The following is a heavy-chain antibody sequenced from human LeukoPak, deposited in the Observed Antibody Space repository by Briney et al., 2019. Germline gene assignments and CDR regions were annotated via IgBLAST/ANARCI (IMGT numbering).Heavy chain of an antibody. Sequence: SETLSLTCTVSGGSISSYYWSWIRQSAGKGLEWIGRIYTSGSTNYNPSLKSRVAMSIDTSKNQFSLKLSSVTAADTAVYFCARNFPGVGCSGGSCYDYWGQGTLVTVSS. CDR3: ARNFPGVGCSGGSCYDY. V-gene: IGHV4-4*07. J-gene: IGHJ4*02. CDR2: IYTSGST. D-gene: IGHD2-15*01. CDR1: GGSISSYY.